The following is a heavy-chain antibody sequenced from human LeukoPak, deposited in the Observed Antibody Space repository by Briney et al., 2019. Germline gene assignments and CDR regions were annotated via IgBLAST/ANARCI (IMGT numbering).Heavy chain of an antibody. J-gene: IGHJ4*02. CDR2: INPNSGGT. Sequence: GASVKVSCKASGYTFTDYYMHWARQAPGQGLEWMGWINPNSGGTNYAPRFQGRVTMTRDTSISTAYMELTRLRSDDTAVYYCARGGLTAYLFDYWGQGTLVTVSS. CDR3: ARGGLTAYLFDY. V-gene: IGHV1-2*02. D-gene: IGHD7-27*01. CDR1: GYTFTDYY.